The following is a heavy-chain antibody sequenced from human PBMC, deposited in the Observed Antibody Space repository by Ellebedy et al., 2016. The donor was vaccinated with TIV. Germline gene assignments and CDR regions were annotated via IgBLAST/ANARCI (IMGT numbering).Heavy chain of an antibody. J-gene: IGHJ4*02. CDR1: GFTFSSYW. Sequence: PGGSLRLSCAASGFTFSSYWMHWVRQAPGKGLEWVSGISWNSGSIAYADSVKGRFTVSRDNSKNTLFLQMNNLRGEDTAFYYCAKVLAVAGADYWGQGTLVTVSS. V-gene: IGHV3-9*01. CDR2: ISWNSGSI. D-gene: IGHD6-19*01. CDR3: AKVLAVAGADY.